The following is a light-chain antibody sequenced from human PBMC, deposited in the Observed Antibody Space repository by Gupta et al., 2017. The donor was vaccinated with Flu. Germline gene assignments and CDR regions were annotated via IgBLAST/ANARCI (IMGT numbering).Light chain of an antibody. V-gene: IGLV6-57*01. CDR3: KSYDIAWV. Sequence: NFMLTQPNSVSESPGRTVPISCTRSSGSIASNSVQWYQQRPGSPPTTVIFENNQRPSEVPDRFSGSIDSSSNSAALTISGLKTEDEADYYCKSYDIAWVFGGGTKLTVL. CDR1: SGSIASNS. J-gene: IGLJ3*02. CDR2: ENN.